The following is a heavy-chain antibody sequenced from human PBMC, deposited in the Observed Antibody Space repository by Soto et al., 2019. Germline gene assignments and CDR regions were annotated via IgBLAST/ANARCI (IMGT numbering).Heavy chain of an antibody. J-gene: IGHJ6*02. D-gene: IGHD3-3*02. CDR1: GFTFSSYA. Sequence: EVQLVESGGGLVQPGGSLRLSCAASGFTFSSYAMHWVRQAPGKGLEYVSDITSNGGNTDYASSVKGRFTISRDNSKNTLHLQMGSLSAEDMAVYYCAIRISFGYGMDVWGQGTTVTVSS. V-gene: IGHV3-64*01. CDR2: ITSNGGNT. CDR3: AIRISFGYGMDV.